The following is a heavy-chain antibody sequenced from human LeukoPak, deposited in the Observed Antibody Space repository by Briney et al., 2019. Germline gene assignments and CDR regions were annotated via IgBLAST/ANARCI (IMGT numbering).Heavy chain of an antibody. V-gene: IGHV4-4*07. Sequence: PSETLSLTCTASGGSISSYYWSWIRQPAGKGLEWIGRIYTSGSTNYNPSLKSRVTMSVDTSKNQFSLKLSSVTAADTAVYYCARSTYYYDSSGYSKTEYYFDYWGQGTLVTVSS. D-gene: IGHD3-22*01. J-gene: IGHJ4*02. CDR3: ARSTYYYDSSGYSKTEYYFDY. CDR2: IYTSGST. CDR1: GGSISSYY.